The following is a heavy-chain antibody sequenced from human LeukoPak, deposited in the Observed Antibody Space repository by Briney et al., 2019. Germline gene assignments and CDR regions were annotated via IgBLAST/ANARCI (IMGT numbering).Heavy chain of an antibody. D-gene: IGHD1-26*01. CDR2: ISYDGSNK. CDR3: ARDRSTIVGASSPSFDY. Sequence: SGGSLRLSCAASGFTFSSYGMHWVRQAPGKGLEWVAVISYDGSNKYYADSVKGRFTISRDNSKNTLYLQMNSLRAEDTAVYYCARDRSTIVGASSPSFDYWGQGTLVTVSS. V-gene: IGHV3-30*03. CDR1: GFTFSSYG. J-gene: IGHJ4*02.